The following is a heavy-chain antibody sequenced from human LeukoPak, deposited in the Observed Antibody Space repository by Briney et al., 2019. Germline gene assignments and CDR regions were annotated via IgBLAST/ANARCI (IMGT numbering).Heavy chain of an antibody. CDR3: ARHQGGYYAGYFDY. CDR1: GGSISSYY. V-gene: IGHV4-4*09. J-gene: IGHJ4*02. Sequence: SETLSLTCTVSGGSISSYYWSWIRQPPGKGLEWIGYIYTSGSTNYSPSLKSRVTISVDTSKNQFSLKLSSVTAADTAVYYCARHQGGYYAGYFDYWGQGTLVTVSS. CDR2: IYTSGST. D-gene: IGHD3-3*01.